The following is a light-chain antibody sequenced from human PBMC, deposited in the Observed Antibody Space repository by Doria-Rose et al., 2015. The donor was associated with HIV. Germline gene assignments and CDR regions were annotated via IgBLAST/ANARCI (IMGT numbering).Light chain of an antibody. V-gene: IGKV4-1*01. CDR2: WAS. Sequence: VLTQSPESLGMSLGERATLNCKSNQSLLYTSKNYLAWYQQKPGQPPKLLIYWASTRQSGVPARFSGSGSGTDFTLTISSLEAEDVAVYYYQQYYDTPSFGPGTTVDIK. CDR1: QSLLYTSKNY. CDR3: QQYYDTPS. J-gene: IGKJ3*01.